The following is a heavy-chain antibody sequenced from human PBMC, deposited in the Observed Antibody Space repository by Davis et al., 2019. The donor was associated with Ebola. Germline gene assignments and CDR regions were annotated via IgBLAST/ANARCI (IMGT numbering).Heavy chain of an antibody. D-gene: IGHD2-2*01. CDR1: GFTFSSYA. CDR3: AKDVFRDVVVPAGV. Sequence: GESLKISCAASGFTFSSYAMHWVRQAPGKGLEWVAVISYDGSNKYYADSVKGRFTISRDNSKNTLYLQMNSLRAEDTAVYCCAKDVFRDVVVPAGVWGKGTTVTVSS. CDR2: ISYDGSNK. J-gene: IGHJ6*04. V-gene: IGHV3-30-3*01.